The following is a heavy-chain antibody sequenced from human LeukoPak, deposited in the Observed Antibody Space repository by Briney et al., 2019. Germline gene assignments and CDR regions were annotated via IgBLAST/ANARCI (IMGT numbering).Heavy chain of an antibody. J-gene: IGHJ4*02. CDR3: ARGYRYNWNYVDYFDC. CDR2: ISSSSSYI. V-gene: IGHV3-21*01. CDR1: GFTFSSYS. D-gene: IGHD1-7*01. Sequence: GGSLRLSCAASGFTFSSYSMNWVRQAPGKGLEWVSSISSSSSYIYYADSVKGRFTISRDNAKNSLYLQMNSLRAEDTAVYYCARGYRYNWNYVDYFDCWGQGTLVTVSS.